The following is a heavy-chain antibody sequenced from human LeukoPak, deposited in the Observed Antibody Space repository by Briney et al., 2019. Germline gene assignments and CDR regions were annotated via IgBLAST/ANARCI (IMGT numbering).Heavy chain of an antibody. CDR2: ISGSAGST. V-gene: IGHV3-23*01. J-gene: IGHJ4*02. CDR3: AKDADFGGYYLPAY. CDR1: GFTFSNYD. Sequence: GGSLRLSCAASGFTFSNYDMHWVRQAPGKGLEWVSGISGSAGSTYYADSVKGRFTISRDNSKNTLYLQMDSLRAEDTAVYYCAKDADFGGYYLPAYWGQGTLVTVSS. D-gene: IGHD3-22*01.